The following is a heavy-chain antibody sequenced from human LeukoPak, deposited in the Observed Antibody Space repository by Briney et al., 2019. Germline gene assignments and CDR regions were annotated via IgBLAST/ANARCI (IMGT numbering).Heavy chain of an antibody. Sequence: GGSLRLSCAASGFTFDTYSMNWVRQAPGKGLEWVSSISSSSSYIYYADSVKGRFTISRDNAKNSLYLQMNSLRAEDTAVYYCAKDRTALFDYWGQGTLVTVSS. CDR3: AKDRTALFDY. V-gene: IGHV3-21*01. D-gene: IGHD2-21*02. CDR1: GFTFDTYS. CDR2: ISSSSSYI. J-gene: IGHJ4*02.